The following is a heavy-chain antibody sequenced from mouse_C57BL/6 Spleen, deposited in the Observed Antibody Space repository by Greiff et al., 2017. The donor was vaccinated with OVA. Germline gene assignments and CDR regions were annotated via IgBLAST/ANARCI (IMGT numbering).Heavy chain of an antibody. CDR2: IYPRDGST. CDR3: ARRYYYGSSYYWYFDV. D-gene: IGHD1-1*01. V-gene: IGHV1-85*01. J-gene: IGHJ1*03. Sequence: VQLQQSGPELVKPGASVKLSCKASGYTFTSYDINWVKQRPGQGLEWIGWIYPRDGSTKYNEKFKGKATLTVDTSSSTAYMELHSLTSEDSAVYFCARRYYYGSSYYWYFDVWGTGTTVTVSS. CDR1: GYTFTSYD.